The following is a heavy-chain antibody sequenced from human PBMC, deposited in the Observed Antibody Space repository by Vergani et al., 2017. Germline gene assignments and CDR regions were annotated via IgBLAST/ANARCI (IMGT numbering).Heavy chain of an antibody. Sequence: QVHLVESGGGVVQPGRSLTLSCVASGFSFRGHGMHWVRQAPGKGLEWVAMISYDGDRRDYGDFANGRFTISRDSSKTVYLQMNSLRVEDTAVYYCAIDGRENGDYGDFDYWGQGTLVTVPS. V-gene: IGHV3-30*03. CDR3: AIDGRENGDYGDFDY. CDR2: ISYDGDRR. D-gene: IGHD4-17*01. CDR1: GFSFRGHG. J-gene: IGHJ4*02.